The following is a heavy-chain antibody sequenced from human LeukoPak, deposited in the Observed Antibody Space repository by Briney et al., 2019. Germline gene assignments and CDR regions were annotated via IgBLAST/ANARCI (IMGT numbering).Heavy chain of an antibody. Sequence: SETLSLTCTVSGGSISSYYWSWIRQPPGKGLEWIGYIYYSGSTNYNPSLKSRVTISVDTSKNQFSLKLSSVTAADTAVYYCARGGDSSGWYTNWGQGTLVTVSS. V-gene: IGHV4-59*01. D-gene: IGHD6-19*01. CDR1: GGSISSYY. CDR2: IYYSGST. J-gene: IGHJ4*02. CDR3: ARGGDSSGWYTN.